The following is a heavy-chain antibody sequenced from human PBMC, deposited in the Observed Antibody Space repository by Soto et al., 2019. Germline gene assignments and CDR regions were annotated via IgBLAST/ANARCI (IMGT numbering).Heavy chain of an antibody. J-gene: IGHJ4*02. CDR1: GGSSSSGDYC. Sequence: PLETLPHTCTVSGGSSSSGDYCWSWIRKPPGKGLEWIGYIYYSGSTYYNPSLKSRVTISVDTSKNQFSLKLSSVTAADTAVYYCAGGVRDYDYVWGSYRNYYFDYWGQGTPVTVPS. V-gene: IGHV4-30-4*01. CDR3: AGGVRDYDYVWGSYRNYYFDY. D-gene: IGHD3-16*02. CDR2: IYYSGST.